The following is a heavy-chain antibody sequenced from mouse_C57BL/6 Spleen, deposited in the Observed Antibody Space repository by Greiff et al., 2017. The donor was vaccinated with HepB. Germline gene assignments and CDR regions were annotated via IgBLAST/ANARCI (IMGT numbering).Heavy chain of an antibody. D-gene: IGHD1-1*01. J-gene: IGHJ3*01. V-gene: IGHV5-17*01. CDR1: GFTFSDYG. CDR2: ISSGSSTI. CDR3: ARPGYYGSSLAY. Sequence: EVQVVESGGGLVKPGGSLKLSCAASGFTFSDYGMHWVRQAPEKGLEWVAYISSGSSTIYYADTVKGRFTISRDNAKNTLFLQMTSLRSEDTAMYYCARPGYYGSSLAYWGQGTLVTVSA.